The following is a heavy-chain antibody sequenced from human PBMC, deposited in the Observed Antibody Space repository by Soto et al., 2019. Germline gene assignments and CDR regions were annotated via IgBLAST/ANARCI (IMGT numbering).Heavy chain of an antibody. CDR3: ARDLGYSSSWYGEIDP. J-gene: IGHJ5*02. CDR2: IYYSGST. V-gene: IGHV4-59*01. Sequence: QVQLQESGPGLVKPSETLSLICTVSGGSISSYYWSWIRQPPGKGLEWIGYIYYSGSTNYNPSLKSRVARSVDTSKNQFSLKLSSVTAADTAVYYCARDLGYSSSWYGEIDPWGQGTLVTVSS. D-gene: IGHD6-13*01. CDR1: GGSISSYY.